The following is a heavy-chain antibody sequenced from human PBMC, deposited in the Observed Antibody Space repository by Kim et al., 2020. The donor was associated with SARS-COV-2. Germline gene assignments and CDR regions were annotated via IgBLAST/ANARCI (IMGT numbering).Heavy chain of an antibody. CDR1: GYTFTSYA. D-gene: IGHD6-19*01. J-gene: IGHJ6*02. CDR2: INTNTGNP. V-gene: IGHV7-4-1*02. CDR3: AREVAVAGRDYYYYYGMDV. Sequence: ASVKVSCKASGYTFTSYAMNWVRQAPGQGLEWMGWINTNTGNPTYAQGFTGRFVFSLDTSVSTAYLQISSLKAEDTAVYYCAREVAVAGRDYYYYYGMDVWGQGTTVTVSS.